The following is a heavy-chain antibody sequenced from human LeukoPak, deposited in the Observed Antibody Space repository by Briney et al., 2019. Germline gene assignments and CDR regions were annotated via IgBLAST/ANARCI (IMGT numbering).Heavy chain of an antibody. Sequence: PGGSLRLSCTVSGFTVSSNSMSWVRQAPGKGLEWVAFIRNDGSNKYYADSVKGRLTISRDNSNNMLYVQMNSLRAEDASVYYCVRDGDWAFGDWGQGTLVTVSS. CDR3: VRDGDWAFGD. V-gene: IGHV3-30*02. J-gene: IGHJ4*02. CDR1: GFTVSSNS. CDR2: IRNDGSNK. D-gene: IGHD3-10*01.